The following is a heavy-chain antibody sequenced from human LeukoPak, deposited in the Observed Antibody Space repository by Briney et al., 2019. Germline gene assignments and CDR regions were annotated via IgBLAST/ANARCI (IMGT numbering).Heavy chain of an antibody. V-gene: IGHV3-33*01. Sequence: GGSLRLSYAASGFTFSSIGKHWVRQAPGKGLEWVAVIWYDGTNKYYADSVRGRFTITRDDSKNTLYLQMNSLRAEDTAVYYCARDGSGYEIDYGGQGTLVSVSS. J-gene: IGHJ4*02. D-gene: IGHD5-12*01. CDR3: ARDGSGYEIDY. CDR2: IWYDGTNK. CDR1: GFTFSSIG.